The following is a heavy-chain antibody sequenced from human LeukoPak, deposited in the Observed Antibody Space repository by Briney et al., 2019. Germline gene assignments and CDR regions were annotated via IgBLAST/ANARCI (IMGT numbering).Heavy chain of an antibody. V-gene: IGHV3-48*03. D-gene: IGHD7-27*01. CDR1: GFTFSSYE. Sequence: PGGSLRLSCAASGFTFSSYEMNWVRQAPGKGLQWISHIDSTDTIHYADSVKGRFTISRDNAKNSLYLQMNSLRAEDTAVYYCARDLGMEFDYWGQGTLVTVSS. J-gene: IGHJ4*02. CDR2: IDSTDTI. CDR3: ARDLGMEFDY.